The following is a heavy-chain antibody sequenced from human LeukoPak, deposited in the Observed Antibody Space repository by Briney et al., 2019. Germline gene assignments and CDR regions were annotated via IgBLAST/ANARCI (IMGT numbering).Heavy chain of an antibody. CDR2: INPSGGST. V-gene: IGHV1-46*01. D-gene: IGHD3-10*01. J-gene: IGHJ4*02. CDR3: ARLMVRGASDY. Sequence: ASVKVSCKASGYTFTSYYMHWVRQAPGQGLEWMGIINPSGGSTSYAQKFQGRVTITADKSTSTAYMELSSLRSEDTAVYYCARLMVRGASDYWGQGTLVTVSS. CDR1: GYTFTSYY.